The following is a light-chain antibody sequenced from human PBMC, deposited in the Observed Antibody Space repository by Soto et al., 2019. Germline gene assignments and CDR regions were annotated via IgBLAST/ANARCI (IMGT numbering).Light chain of an antibody. CDR3: QQYNNWPPYT. Sequence: EIVMTQSPATLSVSPGERATLSCRASQNIGTNLAWYQQKPGQAPRLLIYQASNRVTAVPARFSGSGSGTEFTLPISTLQSEDSAVYYCQQYNNWPPYTFG. V-gene: IGKV3-15*01. CDR2: QAS. J-gene: IGKJ2*01. CDR1: QNIGTN.